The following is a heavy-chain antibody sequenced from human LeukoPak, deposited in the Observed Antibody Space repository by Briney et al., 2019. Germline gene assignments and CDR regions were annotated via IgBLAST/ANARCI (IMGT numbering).Heavy chain of an antibody. CDR3: ARGGFGQRY. D-gene: IGHD3-10*01. CDR2: INPNSGGT. V-gene: IGHV1-2*02. CDR1: GYTFTGYY. J-gene: IGHJ4*02. Sequence: ASVKVSCEASGYTFTGYYMHWVRQAPGQGLEWMGWINPNSGGTNYAQKFQDRVSMTRDTSISTDYMQLSRLRFDDTAVYYCARGGFGQRYWGQGTLVTVSS.